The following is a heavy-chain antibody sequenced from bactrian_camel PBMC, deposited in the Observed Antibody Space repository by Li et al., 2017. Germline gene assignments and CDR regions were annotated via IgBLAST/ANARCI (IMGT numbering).Heavy chain of an antibody. V-gene: IGHV3S1*01. CDR1: GYTFNTYS. CDR3: DTYGGSASQGFGY. J-gene: IGHJ6*01. Sequence: HVQLVESGGGSALAGGSVRLSCAASGYTFNTYSWFRQAPGQGREGVAAIDTGDGSTYYLNSVKGRFTFSGDNAKNTVYLQMNSLKSEDTALYYCDTYGGSASQGFGYWGQGTQVTVS. D-gene: IGHD6*01. CDR2: IDTGDGST.